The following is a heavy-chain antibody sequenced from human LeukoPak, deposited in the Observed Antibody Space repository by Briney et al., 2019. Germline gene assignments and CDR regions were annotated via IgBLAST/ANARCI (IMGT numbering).Heavy chain of an antibody. CDR3: ARVGYGDSGGIFDY. Sequence: PSETLSLTCTVSGGSISSYYWSWIRQPPGKGLEWIGYIYYSGSTNYNPSLKSRVTISVDTSKNQFSLKLSSVTAADTAVYYCARVGYGDSGGIFDYWGQGTLVTVSS. J-gene: IGHJ4*02. CDR1: GGSISSYY. D-gene: IGHD4-17*01. V-gene: IGHV4-59*01. CDR2: IYYSGST.